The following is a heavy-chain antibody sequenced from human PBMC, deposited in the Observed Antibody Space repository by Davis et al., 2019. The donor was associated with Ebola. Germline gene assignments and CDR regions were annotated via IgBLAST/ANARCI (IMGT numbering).Heavy chain of an antibody. Sequence: GGSLRLSCAASGFTFSSYAMSWVRQAPGKGLEWVSAISGSGGSTYYADSVKGRFTISRDNSKNTLYLQMNSLRAEDTAVYYCATEYSSSSLYYYYGMDVWGQGTTVTVSS. D-gene: IGHD6-6*01. CDR3: ATEYSSSSLYYYYGMDV. CDR2: ISGSGGST. V-gene: IGHV3-23*01. CDR1: GFTFSSYA. J-gene: IGHJ6*02.